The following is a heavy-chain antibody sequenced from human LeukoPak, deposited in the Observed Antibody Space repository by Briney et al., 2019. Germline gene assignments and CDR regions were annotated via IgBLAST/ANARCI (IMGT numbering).Heavy chain of an antibody. D-gene: IGHD3-9*01. J-gene: IGHJ4*02. CDR3: ARDCPPYYDILTGYMDY. CDR2: ISSSGSTI. CDR1: GFTFSDYY. V-gene: IGHV3-11*01. Sequence: GGSLRLSCAASGFTFSDYYMSWIRQAPGKGLEWVSYISSSGSTIYYADSVKGRFTISRDNAKNSLYLQMNSLRAEDTAVYYCARDCPPYYDILTGYMDYWGQGTLVTVSS.